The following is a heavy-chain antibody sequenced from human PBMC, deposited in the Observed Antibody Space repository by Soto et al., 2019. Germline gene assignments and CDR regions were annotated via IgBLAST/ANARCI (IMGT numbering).Heavy chain of an antibody. CDR2: IYYEGSNK. Sequence: QVQLVESGGGVVQPGRSLRLSCAASGFTFSNYAMHWVRQAPGKGLEWVAVIYYEGSNKHYADSVKCRFTISRDNSKNTLHLQMYSLRGEGTAVYYCARACGDSPGGHWGQGPLVTVSS. V-gene: IGHV3-33*01. CDR1: GFTFSNYA. CDR3: ARACGDSPGGH. J-gene: IGHJ4*02. D-gene: IGHD4-17*01.